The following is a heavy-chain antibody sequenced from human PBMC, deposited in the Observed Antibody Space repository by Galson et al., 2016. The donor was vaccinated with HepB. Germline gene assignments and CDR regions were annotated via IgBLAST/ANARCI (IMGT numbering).Heavy chain of an antibody. CDR2: ISHDGNAK. J-gene: IGHJ4*02. CDR1: GFTFSDYG. Sequence: SLRLSCAASGFTFSDYGMHWVRRAPGKGLEWVAVISHDGNAKYFGDSVKGRFTISRDNSKNTLYLQMTSLSAEDTAVYYCAKVGYFDWLSIDFWGQGTLVTVSS. CDR3: AKVGYFDWLSIDF. V-gene: IGHV3-30*18. D-gene: IGHD3-9*01.